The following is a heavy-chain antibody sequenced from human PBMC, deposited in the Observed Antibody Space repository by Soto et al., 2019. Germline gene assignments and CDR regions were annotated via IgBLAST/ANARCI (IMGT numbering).Heavy chain of an antibody. V-gene: IGHV3-11*01. D-gene: IGHD6-13*01. J-gene: IGHJ4*01. CDR1: GFTFSDYY. Sequence: PGGSLKLSCAASGFTFSDYYMSWIRQAPGKGLEWVSYISSSGSTIYYADSVKGRFTISRDNAKNSLYLQMNSLRAEDTAVYYCVKAYRTTWYYSDSWRDGLLVSV. CDR3: VKAYRTTWYYSDS. CDR2: ISSSGSTI.